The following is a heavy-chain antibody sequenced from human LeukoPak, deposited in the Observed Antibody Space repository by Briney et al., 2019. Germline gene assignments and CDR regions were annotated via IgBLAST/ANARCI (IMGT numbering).Heavy chain of an antibody. Sequence: GASVKVSCKASGGTFSSYAISWVRQAPGQGLEWMGRIIPILGIANYAQKFQGRVTITADKSTSTAYMELSSLRSEDTAVYYCAREGYSSSWYYFDYWGQGTLVTVSP. D-gene: IGHD6-13*01. CDR3: AREGYSSSWYYFDY. V-gene: IGHV1-69*04. CDR2: IIPILGIA. CDR1: GGTFSSYA. J-gene: IGHJ4*02.